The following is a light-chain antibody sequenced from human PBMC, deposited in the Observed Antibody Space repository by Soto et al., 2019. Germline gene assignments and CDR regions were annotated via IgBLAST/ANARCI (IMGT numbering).Light chain of an antibody. V-gene: IGKV3-15*01. CDR1: QNVNNN. CDR2: GAS. CDR3: QQYNNWPPYT. Sequence: EIVMTQSPATLSVSPGERATLSCRASQNVNNNLAWYQQKPGQAPRLLIYGASIRATGIPARFSGSGSGKEFTLTISSLKSEDSAVYYCQQYNNWPPYTFGQGTKLEIK. J-gene: IGKJ2*01.